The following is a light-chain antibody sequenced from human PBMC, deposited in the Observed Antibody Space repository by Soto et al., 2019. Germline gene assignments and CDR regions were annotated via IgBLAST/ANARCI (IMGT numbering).Light chain of an antibody. J-gene: IGLJ2*01. CDR3: QTWGTGIHVV. CDR1: SGHSSYA. CDR2: LNSDGSH. Sequence: QAVVTQSPSASASLGASVKLTCTLSSGHSSYAIARHQQQPEKGPRYLMKLNSDGSHSKGDGIPDRFSGSSSGAERYLTISSLQSEDEADYYCQTWGTGIHVVFGGGTKVTVL. V-gene: IGLV4-69*01.